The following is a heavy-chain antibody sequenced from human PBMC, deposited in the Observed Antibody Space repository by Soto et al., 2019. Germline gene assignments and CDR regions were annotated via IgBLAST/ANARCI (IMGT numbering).Heavy chain of an antibody. Sequence: PGGSLRLSCAASGFTVKGYQMNWVRQAPGKGLEWVSVINSGGVTYYPDSVKGRFTTIRDTSKNTVYLQMNRLRADDTAMYYCARDPSTTGYYGLDVWGQGTTVTVSS. CDR2: INSGGVT. J-gene: IGHJ6*02. CDR1: GFTVKGYQ. V-gene: IGHV3-53*01. CDR3: ARDPSTTGYYGLDV.